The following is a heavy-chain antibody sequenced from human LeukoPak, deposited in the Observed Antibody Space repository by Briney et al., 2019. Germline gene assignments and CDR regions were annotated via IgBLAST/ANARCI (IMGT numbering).Heavy chain of an antibody. CDR1: GYTFTSYG. Sequence: ASVKVSCKASGYTFTSYGISWVRQAPGQGLEWMGWISAYNGNTNYAQKLQDRVTMTTDTSTTTTYMELRSLRPDDTAVYYCARDYPLRFFTTDLTYYDILTGYPLRAFDIWGQGTMVTVSS. CDR2: ISAYNGNT. CDR3: ARDYPLRFFTTDLTYYDILTGYPLRAFDI. D-gene: IGHD3-9*01. J-gene: IGHJ3*02. V-gene: IGHV1-18*01.